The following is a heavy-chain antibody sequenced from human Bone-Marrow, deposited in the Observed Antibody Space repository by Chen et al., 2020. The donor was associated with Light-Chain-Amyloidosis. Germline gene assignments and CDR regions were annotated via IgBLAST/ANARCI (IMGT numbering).Heavy chain of an antibody. CDR2: IYSDDSDA. CDR1: GYTFPNYW. J-gene: IGHJ4*02. V-gene: IGHV5-51*01. CDR3: ARRRDGYNFDY. D-gene: IGHD5-12*01. Sequence: GSGYTFPNYWIGWVRQMPGKGLEWMGVIYSDDSDARYSPSFEGQVTISADKSITTAYLQWRSLKASDTAMYYCARRRDGYNFDYWGQGTLVTVSS.